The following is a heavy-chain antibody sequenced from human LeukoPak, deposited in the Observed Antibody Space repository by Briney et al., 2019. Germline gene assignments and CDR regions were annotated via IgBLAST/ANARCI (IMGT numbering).Heavy chain of an antibody. CDR2: ITSSGTHI. J-gene: IGHJ6*03. CDR1: GFTFSSFN. Sequence: GGSLRLSCAASGFTFSSFNMNWVRQAPGKAMEWVSSITSSGTHIFYADSVKGRFTISRDNAKNSLYLQMNSLRAEDTAVYYCASDTSMVRGVTKSYYYYYMDVWGKGTTVTVSS. D-gene: IGHD3-10*01. V-gene: IGHV3-21*01. CDR3: ASDTSMVRGVTKSYYYYYMDV.